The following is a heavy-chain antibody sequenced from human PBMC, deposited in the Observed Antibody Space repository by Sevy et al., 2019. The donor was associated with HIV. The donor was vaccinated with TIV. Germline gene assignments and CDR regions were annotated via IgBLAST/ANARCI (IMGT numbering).Heavy chain of an antibody. J-gene: IGHJ6*02. CDR2: ISSSSSTI. CDR1: GFTFSSYS. D-gene: IGHD6-6*01. Sequence: GGSLRLSCAASGFTFSSYSMNWVRQAPGKGLEWVSYISSSSSTIYYAYSVKGRFTISRDNAKNSLYLQMNSLRDEDTAVYYCAARWGSSTIGIYYYYGMDVWGQGTTVTVSS. CDR3: AARWGSSTIGIYYYYGMDV. V-gene: IGHV3-48*02.